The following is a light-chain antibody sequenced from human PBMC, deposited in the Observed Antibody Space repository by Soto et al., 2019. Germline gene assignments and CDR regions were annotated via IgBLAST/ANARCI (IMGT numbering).Light chain of an antibody. J-gene: IGKJ1*01. Sequence: EIVMTQSPATLSVSPGERATLSCRASESVNSNVAWYQQRPGQAPRLLIYGASTRATGVPVRFSGSGSGTDFTLTISSLQSEDFAVSSCQQYNKWPPVTFGQGTKVEIK. V-gene: IGKV3-15*01. CDR2: GAS. CDR3: QQYNKWPPVT. CDR1: ESVNSN.